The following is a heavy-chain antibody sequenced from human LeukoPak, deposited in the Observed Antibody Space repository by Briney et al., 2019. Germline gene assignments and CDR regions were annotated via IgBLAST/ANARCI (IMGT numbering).Heavy chain of an antibody. V-gene: IGHV3-23*01. J-gene: IGHJ4*02. CDR1: GFTFSSYA. CDR2: ISGSGGST. Sequence: PGGSLRLSCAASGFTFSSYAMSWVRQAPGKGLEWVSAISGSGGSTYYADSVKGRFTISRDNSKNTLYLQMNSLRAEDTAVYYCAKDRGNTMVRGITAFDYWGQGTLVTVS. D-gene: IGHD3-10*01. CDR3: AKDRGNTMVRGITAFDY.